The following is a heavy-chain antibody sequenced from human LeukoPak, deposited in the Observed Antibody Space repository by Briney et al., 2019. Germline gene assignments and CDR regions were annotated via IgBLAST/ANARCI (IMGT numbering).Heavy chain of an antibody. D-gene: IGHD2/OR15-2a*01. Sequence: PSETLSLTCTVSGGSITSYFWTWIRQPPGKGLEWIGYIYHSGTTNYNPSLKSRVTISVDTSKNQFSLRLSSVTAADTAVYSCAQKAPFSPAYSQQWGQGTLVTVSS. CDR1: GGSITSYF. CDR3: AQKAPFSPAYSQQ. CDR2: IYHSGTT. J-gene: IGHJ1*01. V-gene: IGHV4-59*01.